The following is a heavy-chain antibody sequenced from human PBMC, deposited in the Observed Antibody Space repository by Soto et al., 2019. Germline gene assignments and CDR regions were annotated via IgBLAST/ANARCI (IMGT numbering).Heavy chain of an antibody. CDR1: GFTFSSYG. J-gene: IGHJ3*02. Sequence: QVQLVESGGGVVQPGRSLRLSCAASGFTFSSYGMHWVRQAPGKGLEWVALISYDGSNKYYADSVKGPFTIPRDNSKNTLYLQMNSLRTEDTAVYHCAKDLGHGGRGAFDIWGQGTMVTVSS. D-gene: IGHD7-27*01. CDR2: ISYDGSNK. CDR3: AKDLGHGGRGAFDI. V-gene: IGHV3-30*18.